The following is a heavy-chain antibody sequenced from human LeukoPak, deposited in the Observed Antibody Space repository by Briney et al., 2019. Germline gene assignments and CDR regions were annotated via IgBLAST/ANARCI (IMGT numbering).Heavy chain of an antibody. Sequence: SETLSLTCTVSGGSISSGGYYWSWIRQHPGKGLEWIGYIYYSGSTYYNPSLKSRVTISVDTSKNQFSLKLSSVTAADAAVYYCARRYYYDSSGPSADYFDYWGQGTLVTVSS. CDR2: IYYSGST. CDR1: GGSISSGGYY. D-gene: IGHD3-22*01. J-gene: IGHJ4*02. V-gene: IGHV4-31*03. CDR3: ARRYYYDSSGPSADYFDY.